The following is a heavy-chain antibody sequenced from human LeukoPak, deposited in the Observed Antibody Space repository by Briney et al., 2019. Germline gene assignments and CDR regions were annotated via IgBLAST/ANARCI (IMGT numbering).Heavy chain of an antibody. D-gene: IGHD3-3*01. J-gene: IGHJ4*02. V-gene: IGHV1-18*01. CDR2: ISAYNGNT. CDR3: ARDRGYDFRSGYLPDFDY. Sequence: ASVKVSCKASGYTFTSYGISWVRRAPGQGLEWMGWISAYNGNTNYAQKLQGRVTMTTDTSTSTAYMELRSLRSDDTAVYYCARDRGYDFRSGYLPDFDYWGQGTLVTVSS. CDR1: GYTFTSYG.